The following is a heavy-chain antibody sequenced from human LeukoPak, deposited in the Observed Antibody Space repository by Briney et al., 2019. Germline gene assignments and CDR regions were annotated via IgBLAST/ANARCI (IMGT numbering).Heavy chain of an antibody. CDR2: IYHSGST. V-gene: IGHV4-38-2*02. J-gene: IGHJ4*02. D-gene: IGHD1-26*01. CDR3: ARSGRGTYYYFDL. Sequence: SETLSLTCTVSGYSISSDYYWGWIRQPPGRGLEWIGTIYHSGSTYYNPSLKSRATISVDTSKNQFSLKLSSVTAADTAVYYCARSGRGTYYYFDLWGQGTLVTVSS. CDR1: GYSISSDYY.